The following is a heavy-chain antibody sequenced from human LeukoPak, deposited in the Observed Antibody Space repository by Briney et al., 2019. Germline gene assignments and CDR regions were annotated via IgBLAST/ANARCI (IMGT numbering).Heavy chain of an antibody. CDR1: GFTVSSNY. V-gene: IGHV3-53*01. CDR3: AREGGYYGSGSNPTTGRLPFDY. J-gene: IGHJ4*02. Sequence: PWGSLRLSCAASGFTVSSNYMTWVRQAPGKGLEWVSIRYSGGTTYYADSVKGRFTISRDNSKNTLYLQMNSLRAADTAVYYCAREGGYYGSGSNPTTGRLPFDYWGQGTLVTVSS. D-gene: IGHD3-10*01. CDR2: RYSGGTT.